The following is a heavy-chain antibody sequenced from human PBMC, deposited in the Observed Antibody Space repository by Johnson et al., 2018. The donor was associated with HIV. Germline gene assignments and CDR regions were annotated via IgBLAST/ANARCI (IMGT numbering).Heavy chain of an antibody. CDR3: AKGLKLGSGSFSGGFDI. J-gene: IGHJ3*02. V-gene: IGHV3-30-3*01. Sequence: QVQLVESGGGVVRPGGSLRLSCAASGFTFSNSAMHWVRQAPGKGLEWVAVISYDGDNVYYADSVKGRFTISRDNSKNTLYLQMNSLRAEDTAVYYCAKGLKLGSGSFSGGFDIWGQGTMVTVSS. CDR2: ISYDGDNV. CDR1: GFTFSNSA. D-gene: IGHD1-26*01.